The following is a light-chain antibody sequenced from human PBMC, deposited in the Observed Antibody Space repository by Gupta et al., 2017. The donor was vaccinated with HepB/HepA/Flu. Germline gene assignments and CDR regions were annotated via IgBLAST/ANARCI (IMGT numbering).Light chain of an antibody. Sequence: SYDLTQPPSVSVSPGQTASITCSGDKLGDKFTCWYQQKPGQSPVLVIYQDYKRPSGIPERFSGSNSGNTATLPISGTQTMDEADYYCQAWDSTTGVFGTGTKVTVL. V-gene: IGLV3-1*01. CDR1: KLGDKF. J-gene: IGLJ1*01. CDR2: QDY. CDR3: QAWDSTTGV.